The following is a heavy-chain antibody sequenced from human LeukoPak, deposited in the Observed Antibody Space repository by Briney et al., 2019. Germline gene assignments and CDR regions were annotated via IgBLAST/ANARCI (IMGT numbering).Heavy chain of an antibody. CDR3: ATFDWGPSPN. J-gene: IGHJ4*02. V-gene: IGHV3-73*01. Sequence: PGGSLRLPCAASGFTVRGSSLHWVRQASGKGLEWVGRVRSKADYYATAYSASVQGRFTVSRDDSTNTAYLQMNGLKPEDTAIYYCATFDWGPSPNWGQGSRVTVSS. CDR2: VRSKADYYAT. CDR1: GFTVRGSS. D-gene: IGHD3-9*01.